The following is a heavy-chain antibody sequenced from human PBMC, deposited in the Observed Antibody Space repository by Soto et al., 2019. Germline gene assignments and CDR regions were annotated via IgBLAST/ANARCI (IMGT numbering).Heavy chain of an antibody. J-gene: IGHJ4*02. CDR2: ISGSGGST. CDR1: GFTFSSYA. D-gene: IGHD5-12*01. Sequence: HPGGSLRLSCAASGFTFSSYAMSWGRQAPGKGLEWVSAISGSGGSTYYADSVKGRFTISRDNSKNTLYLQMNSLRAEDTVVYYCAKRLGDGYNSDYWGQGTLVTVSS. V-gene: IGHV3-23*01. CDR3: AKRLGDGYNSDY.